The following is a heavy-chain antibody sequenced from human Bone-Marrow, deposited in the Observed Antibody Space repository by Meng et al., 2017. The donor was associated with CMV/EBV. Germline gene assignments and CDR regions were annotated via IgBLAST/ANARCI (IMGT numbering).Heavy chain of an antibody. CDR3: AKDRILDLDY. J-gene: IGHJ4*02. V-gene: IGHV3-53*01. D-gene: IGHD1-1*01. CDR2: IYSGGST. Sequence: GESLKISCAASGFTVSSNYMSWVRQAAGKGLEWVSVIYSGGSTFYADSVKGRFTISRDNSKNTLYLQMNSLRAEDTAVYYCAKDRILDLDYWGQGTLVTVSS. CDR1: GFTVSSNY.